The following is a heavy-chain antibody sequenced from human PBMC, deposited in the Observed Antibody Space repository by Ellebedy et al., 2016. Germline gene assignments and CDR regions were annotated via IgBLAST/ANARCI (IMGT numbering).Heavy chain of an antibody. D-gene: IGHD6-13*01. V-gene: IGHV1-18*01. CDR1: GYTFTSYG. J-gene: IGHJ5*02. CDR3: ARSGPSFSWYDELWFDP. Sequence: ASVKVSCKASGYTFTSYGITWVRQAPGQGLEWMGWISAYNGNTNYAQNLQGRVTMTTDTSTSTAYMELRSLRSDDTAVYYCARSGPSFSWYDELWFDPWGQGTLVTVSS. CDR2: ISAYNGNT.